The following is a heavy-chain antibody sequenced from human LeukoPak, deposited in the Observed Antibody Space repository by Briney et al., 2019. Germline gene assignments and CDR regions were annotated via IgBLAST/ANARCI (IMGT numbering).Heavy chain of an antibody. V-gene: IGHV4-59*01. CDR1: GGSIGRYF. CDR3: ARGKDSSGSYPTPPLLDY. D-gene: IGHD3-22*01. Sequence: TSETLSLTCSVSGGSIGRYFWSWIRQPPGMGLEWIGYIYYSGYTNYNPSLKSRVTMSVDTSKNQFSLKLGSVTAADTAMYFCARGKDSSGSYPTPPLLDYWGQGTLVTVSS. CDR2: IYYSGYT. J-gene: IGHJ4*02.